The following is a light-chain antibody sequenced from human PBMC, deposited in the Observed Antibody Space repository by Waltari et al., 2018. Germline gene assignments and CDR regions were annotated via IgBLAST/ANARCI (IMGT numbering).Light chain of an antibody. J-gene: IGLJ1*01. CDR3: CSYVGLGTYV. V-gene: IGLV2-23*02. Sequence: QSGLTQPASASGSPGQSITLSCTGTSSDVGTYNLVSWYQQHPGKAPKLLIYEVTKRASGTSDRFSASKSGNTASLTISGLQAQEDEADYYCCSYVGLGTYVFGTGTKVTV. CDR1: SSDVGTYNL. CDR2: EVT.